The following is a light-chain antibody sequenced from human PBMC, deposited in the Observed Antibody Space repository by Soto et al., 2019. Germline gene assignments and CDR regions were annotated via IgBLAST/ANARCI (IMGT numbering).Light chain of an antibody. CDR3: QSYDSRLSGWV. CDR1: SSNIGAGYD. CDR2: GNS. Sequence: QPVLTQPPSVSGAPGQRVTISGTGSSSNIGAGYDVHWYQQLPGPAPKLLIYGNSNRPSGVPDRFSGSKSGTSASLAITGLQAEDEADYYCQSYDSRLSGWVFGGGTKLTVL. J-gene: IGLJ3*02. V-gene: IGLV1-40*01.